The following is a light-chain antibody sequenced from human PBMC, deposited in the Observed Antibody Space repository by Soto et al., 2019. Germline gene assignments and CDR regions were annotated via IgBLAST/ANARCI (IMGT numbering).Light chain of an antibody. J-gene: IGKJ1*01. CDR1: QGIRTD. CDR2: GAS. CDR3: LQDSSYPRT. Sequence: AIQMTQSPSSLYASVGDRVTITCRASQGIRTDLGWYQQKPGKAPRLLIYGASTLQGGVPSRFSGSGSGTDFTLTISSLQSEGFATYYCLQDSSYPRTFGQGNKVEIK. V-gene: IGKV1-6*01.